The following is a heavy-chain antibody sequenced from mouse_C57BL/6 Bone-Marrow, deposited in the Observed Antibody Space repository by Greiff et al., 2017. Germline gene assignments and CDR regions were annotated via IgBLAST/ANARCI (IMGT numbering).Heavy chain of an antibody. D-gene: IGHD1-1*01. Sequence: VKLQEPGAELVKPGASVKISCKASGYTFTDYYINWVKQRPGQGLEWIGKIGPGSGSTYYNEKFKGKATLTADKSSSTAYMQLSSLTSEDSEVDFCAREDDYGSSRFDDWGRGTTLTVSS. CDR2: IGPGSGST. V-gene: IGHV1-77*01. CDR3: AREDDYGSSRFDD. CDR1: GYTFTDYY. J-gene: IGHJ2*01.